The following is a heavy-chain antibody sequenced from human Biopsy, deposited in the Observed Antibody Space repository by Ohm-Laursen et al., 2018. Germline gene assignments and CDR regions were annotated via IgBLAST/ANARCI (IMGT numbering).Heavy chain of an antibody. CDR1: GGFISTYY. D-gene: IGHD4-23*01. CDR3: ARGSNEYGGLYFPH. CDR2: ISHTGYT. V-gene: IGHV4-59*08. Sequence: GTLSLTCTVSGGFISTYYWTWIRQPPGKGLEWIGHISHTGYTSYKSSLKSRVTISLDTSRKHFSLRLTSLAAADTAVYYCARGSNEYGGLYFPHWGQGTLVTVSS. J-gene: IGHJ1*01.